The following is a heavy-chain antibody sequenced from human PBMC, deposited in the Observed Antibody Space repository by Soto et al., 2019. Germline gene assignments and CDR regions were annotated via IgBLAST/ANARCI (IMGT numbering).Heavy chain of an antibody. V-gene: IGHV4-34*01. CDR3: ARGQDSAKVGY. CDR2: IHPSGVI. J-gene: IGHJ4*02. D-gene: IGHD2-15*01. CDR1: VVSLSDYY. Sequence: SDPLSLRCAVYVVSLSDYYWHWIRQPPGKGLEWIGEIHPSGVINYNSSLKSRVTISINTSKSQFSLNLTSVTAADTAVYFCARGQDSAKVGYWGQGTLVTVSS.